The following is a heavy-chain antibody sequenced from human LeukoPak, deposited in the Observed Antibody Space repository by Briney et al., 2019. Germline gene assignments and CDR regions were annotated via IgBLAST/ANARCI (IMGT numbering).Heavy chain of an antibody. Sequence: GGSLRLSCAASGFTFSSYEMNWVRQAPGKGLEWVSYISSSGSTIYYADSVKGRSTISRDNAKNSLYLQMNSLRAEDTAVYYCARVAPYSSSWYGGSNYYYMDVWGKGTTVTVSS. D-gene: IGHD6-13*01. CDR3: ARVAPYSSSWYGGSNYYYMDV. J-gene: IGHJ6*03. CDR1: GFTFSSYE. V-gene: IGHV3-48*03. CDR2: ISSSGSTI.